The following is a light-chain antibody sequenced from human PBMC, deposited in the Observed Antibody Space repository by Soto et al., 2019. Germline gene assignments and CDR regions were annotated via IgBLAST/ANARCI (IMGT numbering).Light chain of an antibody. CDR3: QQCNDWPHT. CDR2: GAS. V-gene: IGKV3-15*01. CDR1: QSVSSN. Sequence: EIVMTQSPATLSVSPGERATLSCRASQSVSSNLAWYQQKPGQAPRLLIYGASSRATDIPARFSGRGSGTEFTLTISSLQSEDCAVYYCQQCNDWPHTFGQGTKREIK. J-gene: IGKJ2*01.